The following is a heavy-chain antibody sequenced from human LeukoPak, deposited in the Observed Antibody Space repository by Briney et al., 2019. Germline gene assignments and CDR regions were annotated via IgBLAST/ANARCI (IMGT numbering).Heavy chain of an antibody. Sequence: ASVKVSCKASGYTFTSYYMHWERQAPGQWLEWMGIINPSGGSTSYAQKFQGRVTMTRDTSTRTVYMELGRLRTEAPAVYYCARAYYYGSGSYELDYWGQGTLVTVSS. CDR2: INPSGGST. D-gene: IGHD3-10*01. J-gene: IGHJ4*02. CDR1: GYTFTSYY. CDR3: ARAYYYGSGSYELDY. V-gene: IGHV1-46*01.